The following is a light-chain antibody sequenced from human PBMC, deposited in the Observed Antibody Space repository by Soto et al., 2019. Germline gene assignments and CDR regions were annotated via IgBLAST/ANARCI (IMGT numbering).Light chain of an antibody. CDR1: QDISNY. CDR2: AAF. J-gene: IGKJ1*01. Sequence: DIQMTQSPSSLSASVGDRVTITCRASQDISNYLAWYQQKPGKVPKLLIYAAFTLKSGVPSRFSGSGSGTDFTLTISSLQPEDVATFYCQKYDNAPPWTFGQGTKVEIK. CDR3: QKYDNAPPWT. V-gene: IGKV1-27*01.